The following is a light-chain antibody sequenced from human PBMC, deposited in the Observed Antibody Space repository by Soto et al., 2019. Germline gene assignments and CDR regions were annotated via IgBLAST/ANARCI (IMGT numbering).Light chain of an antibody. CDR2: GAS. V-gene: IGKV3-20*01. J-gene: IGKJ5*01. CDR1: QIVSSSY. CDR3: QQYGHSPIT. Sequence: EIVLTHSPGTLSLCPGERATLSCLASQIVSSSYLAWFQQKPGQAPRLLIYGASNRATGIPDRFSGSGSGTDFTLTISRLEPEDFALYYCQQYGHSPITFGQGTRLEI.